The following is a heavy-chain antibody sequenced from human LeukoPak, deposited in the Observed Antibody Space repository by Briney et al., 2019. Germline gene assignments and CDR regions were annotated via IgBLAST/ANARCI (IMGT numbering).Heavy chain of an antibody. CDR3: ARQGTFWSGYYGAFDI. CDR2: IYYSGST. CDR1: GGSISSSSYY. J-gene: IGHJ3*02. V-gene: IGHV4-39*01. D-gene: IGHD3-3*01. Sequence: SETLSLTCTVSGGSISSSSYYWGWIRQPPGKGLEWIGSIYYSGSTYYNPSLKSRVTISVDTSKNQFSLKLSSVTAADTAVYYCARQGTFWSGYYGAFDIWGQGTMVTVSS.